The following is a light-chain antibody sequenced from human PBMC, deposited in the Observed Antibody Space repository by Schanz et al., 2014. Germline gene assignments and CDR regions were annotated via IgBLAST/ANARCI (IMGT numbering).Light chain of an antibody. CDR2: GAS. CDR1: QSISNY. Sequence: DIQMTQSPSSLSASVGDRVTITCRASQSISNYLSWYQQKPGKAPKVLIYGASTLQSGVPSRFSASGSGTDFTLTISSLQPEDSATYYCHQSYSPPQFTFGGGTKVEIK. CDR3: HQSYSPPQFT. J-gene: IGKJ4*01. V-gene: IGKV1-39*01.